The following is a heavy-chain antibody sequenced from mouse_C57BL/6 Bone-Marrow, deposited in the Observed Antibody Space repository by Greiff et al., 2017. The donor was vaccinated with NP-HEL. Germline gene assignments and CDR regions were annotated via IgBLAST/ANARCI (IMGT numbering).Heavy chain of an antibody. D-gene: IGHD1-1*01. V-gene: IGHV5-6*01. Sequence: EVNVVESGGDLVKPGGSLKLSCAASGFTFSSYGMSWVRQTPDKRLEWVATISSGGSYTYYPDSVKGRFTISRDNAKNTLYLQMSSLKSEDTAMYYCARPITTVVARYFDVWGTGTTVTVSS. J-gene: IGHJ1*03. CDR3: ARPITTVVARYFDV. CDR2: ISSGGSYT. CDR1: GFTFSSYG.